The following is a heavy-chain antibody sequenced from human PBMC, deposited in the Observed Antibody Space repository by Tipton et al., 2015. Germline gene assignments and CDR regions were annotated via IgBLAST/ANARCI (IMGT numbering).Heavy chain of an antibody. V-gene: IGHV3-66*02. CDR3: ARFPSGHSDAFDI. J-gene: IGHJ3*02. CDR1: GFTVSSNY. D-gene: IGHD3-22*01. Sequence: SLRLSCAASGFTVSSNYMNWVRQAPGKGLEWVSMIYSGGSPYYADSVKGRFTISRDNSKNTLYLQMNSLRAEDTAVYYCARFPSGHSDAFDIWGQGTMVTVSS. CDR2: IYSGGSP.